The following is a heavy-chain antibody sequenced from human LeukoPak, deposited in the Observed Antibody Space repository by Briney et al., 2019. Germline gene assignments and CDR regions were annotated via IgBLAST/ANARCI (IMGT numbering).Heavy chain of an antibody. V-gene: IGHV4-4*02. CDR1: GGSISTNNW. Sequence: SGTLSLTCVDSGGSISTNNWWNWIRQPPGKGLEWIGEIHHSGSTNFNASLKSRVTISVDKTKNQLSLKLTSVTAADTAVYYCAGDVGARPPNVWGKGTMVTVSS. J-gene: IGHJ6*04. CDR3: AGDVGARPPNV. CDR2: IHHSGST.